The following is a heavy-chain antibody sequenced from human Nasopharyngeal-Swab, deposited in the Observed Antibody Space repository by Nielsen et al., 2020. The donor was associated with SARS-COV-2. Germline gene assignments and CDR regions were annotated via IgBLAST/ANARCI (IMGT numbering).Heavy chain of an antibody. CDR1: GGPISTYY. J-gene: IGHJ4*02. Sequence: AETRSPTCTASGGPISTYYWSWIRQPPRKGLEWIGYIYYSGSTNYNPSHKRRVTISVDTSKNQFSLKLSSVTAADTAVYYCARGIDYWGQGTLVTVSS. V-gene: IGHV4-59*01. CDR2: IYYSGST. CDR3: ARGIDY.